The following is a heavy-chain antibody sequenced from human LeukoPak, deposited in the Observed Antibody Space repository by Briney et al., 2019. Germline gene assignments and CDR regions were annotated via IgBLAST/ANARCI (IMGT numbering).Heavy chain of an antibody. CDR2: IHYSGST. CDR1: SGSISNSNYY. J-gene: IGHJ3*02. CDR3: ARVDGRYYYGSGSYSLALDAFDI. D-gene: IGHD3-10*01. Sequence: SETLSLTCTVSSGSISNSNYYWGWIRQPPGKGLDWIGDIHYSGSTYYNPSLKSRVTISVDTSKNQFSLRLNSVTAADTAVYYCARVDGRYYYGSGSYSLALDAFDIWGQGTMVTVSS. V-gene: IGHV4-39*07.